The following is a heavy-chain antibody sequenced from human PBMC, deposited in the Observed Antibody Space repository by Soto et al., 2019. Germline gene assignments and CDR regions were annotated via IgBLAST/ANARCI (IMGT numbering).Heavy chain of an antibody. J-gene: IGHJ6*02. CDR2: MNPNSGNT. CDR1: GYTFTSYG. Sequence: GASVKVSCKASGYTFTSYGISWVRQATGQGLEWMGWMNPNSGNTGYAQKFQGRVTMTRNTSISTAYMELSSLRSEDTAVYYCARGPITMVRGVIRHYGMDVWGQGTAVTVSS. D-gene: IGHD3-10*01. V-gene: IGHV1-8*02. CDR3: ARGPITMVRGVIRHYGMDV.